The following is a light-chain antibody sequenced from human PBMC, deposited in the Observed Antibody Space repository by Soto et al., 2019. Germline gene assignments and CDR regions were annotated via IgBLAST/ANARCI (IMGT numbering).Light chain of an antibody. CDR1: QSIRSGW. V-gene: IGKV1-5*03. Sequence: DNQMTQSPSTLSASVGDRVTITCRASQSIRSGWLAWHQQKPGKAPKLLIYQASSLQSGVPSRFSGSGSGTEFTLTIDSLQPDDFVTYFCQQYHGPPTFGQGTKVEIK. CDR2: QAS. CDR3: QQYHGPPT. J-gene: IGKJ1*01.